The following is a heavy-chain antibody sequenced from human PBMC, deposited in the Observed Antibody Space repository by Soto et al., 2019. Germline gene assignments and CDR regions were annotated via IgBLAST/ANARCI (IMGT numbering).Heavy chain of an antibody. CDR2: INHSGES. Sequence: PSQTLSLTCTVSCGSFSSYFWSWIRQPPGKGLEWIGEINHSGESNYDPSLKGRVTMPLDTSTNQMSLKMTSLTAADTAVYYCARGGRYCSGTSCYAFDPWGQGTLVTVSS. D-gene: IGHD2-2*01. CDR1: CGSFSSYF. J-gene: IGHJ5*02. V-gene: IGHV4-34*01. CDR3: ARGGRYCSGTSCYAFDP.